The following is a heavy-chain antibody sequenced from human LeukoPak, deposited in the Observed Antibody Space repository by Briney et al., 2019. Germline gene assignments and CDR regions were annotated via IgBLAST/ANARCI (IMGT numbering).Heavy chain of an antibody. CDR3: ARRYYGSGRRFDP. D-gene: IGHD3-10*01. V-gene: IGHV4-34*01. CDR2: INHSGST. CDR1: GGSFSGYY. J-gene: IGHJ5*02. Sequence: SETLSLTCAVYGGSFSGYYWSWIRQPPGKGLEWIGEINHSGSTNYNPSLKSRVTISVDTSKNQFSLKLSSVTAADTAVYYCARRYYGSGRRFDPWGRGTLVTVSS.